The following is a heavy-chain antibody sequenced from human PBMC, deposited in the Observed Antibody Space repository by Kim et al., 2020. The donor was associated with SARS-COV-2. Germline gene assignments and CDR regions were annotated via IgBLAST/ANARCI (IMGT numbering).Heavy chain of an antibody. CDR1: GGSINSGGYY. CDR3: ARGHLVIYFDS. CDR2: ISRSGST. J-gene: IGHJ4*02. D-gene: IGHD2-8*02. Sequence: SETLSLTCSVSGGSINSGGYYWTWIRQSPGKGLECIGYISRSGSTYYNPSLNSRVTISLDTSKNLFSLTLKSMTAADTAVYYCARGHLVIYFDSWGQGTLVTVSS. V-gene: IGHV4-31*02.